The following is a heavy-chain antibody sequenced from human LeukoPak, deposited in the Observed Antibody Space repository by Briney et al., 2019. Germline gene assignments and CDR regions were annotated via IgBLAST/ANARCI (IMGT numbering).Heavy chain of an antibody. Sequence: PGGSLRLSCAASGFTFDDYAMHWVRQAPGKGLEWVSGISWNSGSIGYADSVKGRFTISRDNAKNSLYLQMNSLRAEDTALYYCAKDTDYGDYYYYGMDVWGQGTTVTVSS. CDR3: AKDTDYGDYYYYGMDV. J-gene: IGHJ6*02. CDR2: ISWNSGSI. CDR1: GFTFDDYA. D-gene: IGHD4-17*01. V-gene: IGHV3-9*01.